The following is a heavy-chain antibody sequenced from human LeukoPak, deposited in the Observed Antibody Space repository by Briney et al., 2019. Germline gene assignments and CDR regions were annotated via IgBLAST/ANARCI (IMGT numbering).Heavy chain of an antibody. Sequence: GGSLRLSCAASGFTFSSYGMHWVRQAPGKGLEWVAVIWYDGSNKYYADSVKGRFTISRDNSKNTLYLQMNSLRAEDTAVYYCTTRWIQLWSYYYGMDVWGQGTTVTVSS. D-gene: IGHD5-18*01. J-gene: IGHJ6*02. V-gene: IGHV3-33*01. CDR3: TTRWIQLWSYYYGMDV. CDR2: IWYDGSNK. CDR1: GFTFSSYG.